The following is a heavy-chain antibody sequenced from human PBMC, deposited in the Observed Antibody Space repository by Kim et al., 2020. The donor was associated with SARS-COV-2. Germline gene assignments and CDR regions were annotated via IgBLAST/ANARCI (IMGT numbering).Heavy chain of an antibody. V-gene: IGHV5-51*01. CDR3: ARHVRAGGLLGEADY. Sequence: GESLKISCKGSGYSFTNYWIGWVRQMPGKGLEWMGIIYPGDSDTRYSPSFQGQVTISADKSISTAYLQWSSLKASDTAMFFCARHVRAGGLLGEADYWGQGTLVTVSA. CDR1: GYSFTNYW. CDR2: IYPGDSDT. J-gene: IGHJ4*02. D-gene: IGHD3-16*01.